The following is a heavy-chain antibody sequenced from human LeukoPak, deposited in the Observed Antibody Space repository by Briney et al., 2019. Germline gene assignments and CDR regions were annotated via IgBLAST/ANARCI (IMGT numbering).Heavy chain of an antibody. CDR3: AKDGNYYDSSGYYSFFDY. Sequence: PGRSLRLSCAASGFTFSSYGMHWVRQAPGKGLEWVAVISYDGSNKYYADSVKGRFTISRDNSKNKLYLQMNSLRAEDTAVYYCAKDGNYYDSSGYYSFFDYWGQGTLVTVSS. J-gene: IGHJ4*02. V-gene: IGHV3-30*18. CDR2: ISYDGSNK. D-gene: IGHD3-22*01. CDR1: GFTFSSYG.